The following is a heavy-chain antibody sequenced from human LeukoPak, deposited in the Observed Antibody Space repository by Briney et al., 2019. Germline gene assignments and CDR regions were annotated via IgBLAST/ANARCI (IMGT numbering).Heavy chain of an antibody. D-gene: IGHD1-26*01. V-gene: IGHV4-59*08. CDR1: GGSISSSY. CDR3: ARQRGRWDSFDY. CDR2: IYDSETT. J-gene: IGHJ4*02. Sequence: SETLSLTCTVSGGSISSSYWSWIRQPPGKGLEWIASIYDSETTKYNPSLRSRATISSDMSKNQFSLKLSSVTAADTAVYYCARQRGRWDSFDYWGQGTLVTVSS.